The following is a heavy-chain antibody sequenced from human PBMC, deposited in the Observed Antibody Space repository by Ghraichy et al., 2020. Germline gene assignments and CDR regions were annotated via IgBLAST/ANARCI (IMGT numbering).Heavy chain of an antibody. D-gene: IGHD3-10*01. V-gene: IGHV3-48*02. CDR2: ITTSSTTV. Sequence: GGSLRLSCAASGFTFSSYNMNWVRQAPGKGLEWVSYITTSSTTVYYADSVKGRFTISRDNAKSSLYLQMNSLRDEDTAVYFCARAGISMNRGVMIFDYWGQGTLVTVSS. J-gene: IGHJ4*02. CDR3: ARAGISMNRGVMIFDY. CDR1: GFTFSSYN.